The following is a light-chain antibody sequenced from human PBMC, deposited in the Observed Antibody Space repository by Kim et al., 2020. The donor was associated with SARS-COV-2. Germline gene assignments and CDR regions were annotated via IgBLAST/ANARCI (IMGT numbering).Light chain of an antibody. CDR1: NIGSKS. Sequence: VSVAPGKTARITCGGNNIGSKSVHWYQQKPGQAPVLVIYYDSDRPSGIPERFPGSNSGNTATLTISRVEAGDEADYYCQVCDSGVVFGGGTQLTVL. J-gene: IGLJ2*01. CDR2: YDS. CDR3: QVCDSGVV. V-gene: IGLV3-21*04.